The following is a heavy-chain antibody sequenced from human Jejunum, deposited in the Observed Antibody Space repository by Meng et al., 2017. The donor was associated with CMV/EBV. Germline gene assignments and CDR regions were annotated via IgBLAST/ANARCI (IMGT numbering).Heavy chain of an antibody. V-gene: IGHV3-23*01. CDR2: ISDSGHMT. Sequence: DVQLSESGGAFRQPGGSVTIFCAASGFSFSDFAMNWVRQAPGKGLEFVARISDSGHMTEYLDSVKGWFTISRDNSKNTVSLEMNSLRVEDTALYYCAKDLSVRSEFDSWGQGTLVTVST. CDR1: GFSFSDFA. D-gene: IGHD2/OR15-2a*01. J-gene: IGHJ4*02. CDR3: AKDLSVRSEFDS.